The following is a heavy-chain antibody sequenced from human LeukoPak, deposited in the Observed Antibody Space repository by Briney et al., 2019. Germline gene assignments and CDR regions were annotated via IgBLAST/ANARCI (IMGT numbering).Heavy chain of an antibody. J-gene: IGHJ5*02. CDR3: ARLQRNTAIRIGWFDP. V-gene: IGHV5-51*01. Sequence: GESLKISCKGSGYSFTSYWIGWVRQMPGKGPEWMGITYPGDSDTRYSPSFQGQVTISADKSISTAYLQWSSLKASDTAMYYCARLQRNTAIRIGWFDPWGQGTLVTVSS. CDR2: TYPGDSDT. D-gene: IGHD5-18*01. CDR1: GYSFTSYW.